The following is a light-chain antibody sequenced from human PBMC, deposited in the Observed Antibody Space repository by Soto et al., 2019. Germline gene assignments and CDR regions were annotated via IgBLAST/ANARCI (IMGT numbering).Light chain of an antibody. J-gene: IGKJ1*01. CDR2: GAS. CDR3: QQYGSSPWT. Sequence: EIVMTQSPATLSVSPGERATLSCRASQSVSSNLAWYQQKPGQAPRLLIYGASSRATGIPDRFSGSGSGTDFTITISRLEPEDFAVYYCQQYGSSPWTFGQGTKVDIK. V-gene: IGKV3-20*01. CDR1: QSVSSN.